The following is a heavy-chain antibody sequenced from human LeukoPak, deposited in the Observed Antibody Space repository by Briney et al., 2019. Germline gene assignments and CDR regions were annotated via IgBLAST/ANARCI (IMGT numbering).Heavy chain of an antibody. Sequence: SETLSLTCTVSGGSLSSSSYCWGWIRQPPGQGLEWIGIIYYSGSTYYNPSLKSRLTISVDTSKNQFSLKLSSVAATDTAVYYCARRGYCSSTSCYEYWFDPWGQGTLVTVSS. CDR2: IYYSGST. CDR1: GGSLSSSSYC. CDR3: ARRGYCSSTSCYEYWFDP. D-gene: IGHD2-2*01. J-gene: IGHJ5*02. V-gene: IGHV4-39*01.